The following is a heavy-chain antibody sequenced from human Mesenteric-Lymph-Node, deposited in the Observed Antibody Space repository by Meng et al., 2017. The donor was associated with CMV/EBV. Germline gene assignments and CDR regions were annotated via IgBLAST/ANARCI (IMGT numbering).Heavy chain of an antibody. CDR1: GYTFTNHH. CDR3: ASNTIVVVPAAIRYYGMDV. D-gene: IGHD2-2*01. CDR2: ISAYNGNT. J-gene: IGHJ6*02. Sequence: ASVKVSCKASGYTFTNHHITWVRQAPGQGLEWMGWISAYNGNTNYAQKFQGRVTITADKSTSTAYMELSSLRSEDTAVYYCASNTIVVVPAAIRYYGMDVWGQGTAVTVSS. V-gene: IGHV1-18*01.